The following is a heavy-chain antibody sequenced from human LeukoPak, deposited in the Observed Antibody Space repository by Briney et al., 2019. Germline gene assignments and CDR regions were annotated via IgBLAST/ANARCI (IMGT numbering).Heavy chain of an antibody. Sequence: GESLRLSCAASGFTFSSYGMHWVRQAPGKGLEWVAFIRYDGSNKYYADSVKGRFTISRDNSKNTLYLQMNSLRAEDTAVYYCAKDERCSSTSCLRYYYYYYMDVWGKGTTVTVSS. CDR1: GFTFSSYG. CDR2: IRYDGSNK. CDR3: AKDERCSSTSCLRYYYYYYMDV. J-gene: IGHJ6*03. D-gene: IGHD2-2*01. V-gene: IGHV3-30*02.